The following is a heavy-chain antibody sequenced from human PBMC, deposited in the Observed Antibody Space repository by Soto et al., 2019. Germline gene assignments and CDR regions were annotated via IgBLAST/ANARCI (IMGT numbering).Heavy chain of an antibody. V-gene: IGHV4-59*01. J-gene: IGHJ4*02. CDR3: ARRGCSSAGCPYYFDY. CDR1: GGSISNYY. Sequence: FLTCTVSGGSISNYYWSWIRQPPGKGLEWIGYIYYSGSTNYNPSLKSRVTISVDTSKNQFSLKLNSVTAADTAVYYCARRGCSSAGCPYYFDYWGQGTLVTVSS. CDR2: IYYSGST. D-gene: IGHD2-2*01.